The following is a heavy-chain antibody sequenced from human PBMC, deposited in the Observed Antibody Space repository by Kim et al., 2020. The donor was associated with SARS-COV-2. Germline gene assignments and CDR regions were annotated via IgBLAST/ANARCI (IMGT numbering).Heavy chain of an antibody. V-gene: IGHV3-33*01. Sequence: GGSLRLSCAASGFTFSSYGMHWVRQAPGKGLEWVAVIWYDGSNKYYADSVKGRFTISRDNSKNTLYLQMNSLRAEDTAVYYCARDRKEWVVVAATSYYYYGMDVWGQGTTVTVSS. CDR2: IWYDGSNK. CDR1: GFTFSSYG. D-gene: IGHD2-15*01. CDR3: ARDRKEWVVVAATSYYYYGMDV. J-gene: IGHJ6*02.